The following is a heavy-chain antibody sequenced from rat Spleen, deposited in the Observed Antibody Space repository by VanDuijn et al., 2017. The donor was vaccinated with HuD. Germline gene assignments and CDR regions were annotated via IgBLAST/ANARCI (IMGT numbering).Heavy chain of an antibody. J-gene: IGHJ2*01. CDR1: GFTFSSFP. CDR3: TRHPDYSNYFDY. V-gene: IGHV5-46*01. Sequence: EVQLVESGGGLVQPGRSLKLSCAASGFTFSSFPMAWVRQAPTKGLEWVASISPSGDSTYYRDSVKGRFTVSRDTAKSTLFLQMDSLRSEDTATYYCTRHPDYSNYFDYWGQGVMVTVSS. D-gene: IGHD1-1*01. CDR2: ISPSGDST.